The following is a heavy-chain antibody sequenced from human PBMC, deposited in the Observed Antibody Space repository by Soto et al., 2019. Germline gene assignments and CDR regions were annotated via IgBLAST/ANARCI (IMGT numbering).Heavy chain of an antibody. CDR2: ISYDGSNK. D-gene: IGHD3-22*01. Sequence: GGSLRLSCAASGFTFSSYGMHWVRQAPGKGLEWVAVISYDGSNKYYADSVKGRFTISRDNSKNTLYLQMNSLRAEDTAVYYCAKGANTWLLQSRFDYWGQGTLVTVSS. CDR1: GFTFSSYG. J-gene: IGHJ4*02. V-gene: IGHV3-30*18. CDR3: AKGANTWLLQSRFDY.